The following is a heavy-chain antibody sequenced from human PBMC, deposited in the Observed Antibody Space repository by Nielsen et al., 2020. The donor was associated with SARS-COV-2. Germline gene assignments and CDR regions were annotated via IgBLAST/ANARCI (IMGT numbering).Heavy chain of an antibody. CDR3: AKDRGWELLGPMDV. CDR1: GFTVSSNY. D-gene: IGHD1-26*01. CDR2: IYSGGST. J-gene: IGHJ6*02. V-gene: IGHV3-66*01. Sequence: GESLKISCAASGFTVSSNYMSWVRQAPGKGLEWVSVIYSGGSTYYADSVKGRFTISRDNSKNTLYLQMNSLRAEDTAVYYCAKDRGWELLGPMDVWGQGTTVTVSS.